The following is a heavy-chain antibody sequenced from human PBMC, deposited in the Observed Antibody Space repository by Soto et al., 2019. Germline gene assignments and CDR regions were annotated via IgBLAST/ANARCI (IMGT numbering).Heavy chain of an antibody. Sequence: GGSLRLSCAASGLTFSSYSMNWVRQAPGKGLEWVSYISSSSSTIYYADSVKGRFTISRDNAKNTLYLQMNSLRAEDTAMYYCAGGGVRGVITRTRDYYGMDVWGQGTTVTVSS. CDR2: ISSSSSTI. D-gene: IGHD3-10*01. CDR3: AGGGVRGVITRTRDYYGMDV. CDR1: GLTFSSYS. J-gene: IGHJ6*02. V-gene: IGHV3-48*01.